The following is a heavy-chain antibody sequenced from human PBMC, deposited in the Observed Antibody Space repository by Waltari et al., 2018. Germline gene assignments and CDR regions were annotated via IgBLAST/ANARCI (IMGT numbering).Heavy chain of an antibody. CDR3: ARDERPVAGTRDYYYYGMDV. CDR1: GDSVSSNSAA. D-gene: IGHD6-19*01. CDR2: TYYRSKWYN. Sequence: QVQLQQSGPGLVQPSQTLSLTCAISGDSVSSNSAAWNWIRQSPSRGLEGLGRTYYRSKWYNDYAVSVKSRITINPDTSKNQFSLQLNSVTPEDTALYYCARDERPVAGTRDYYYYGMDVWGQGTTVTVSS. V-gene: IGHV6-1*01. J-gene: IGHJ6*02.